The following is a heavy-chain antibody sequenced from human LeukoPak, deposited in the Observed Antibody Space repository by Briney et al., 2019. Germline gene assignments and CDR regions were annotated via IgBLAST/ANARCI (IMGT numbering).Heavy chain of an antibody. CDR1: GYTFTGYY. CDR3: ARAGNCNSTSRWSCAFDI. J-gene: IGHJ3*02. Sequence: GASVKVSCKASGYTFTGYYMHWVRQAPGQGLEWMGWINPNSGGTNYAQKFQGRVTMTRDTSISTAYMELSRLRSDDTAVYYCARAGNCNSTSRWSCAFDIWGQGTMVTVSS. V-gene: IGHV1-2*02. CDR2: INPNSGGT. D-gene: IGHD2-2*01.